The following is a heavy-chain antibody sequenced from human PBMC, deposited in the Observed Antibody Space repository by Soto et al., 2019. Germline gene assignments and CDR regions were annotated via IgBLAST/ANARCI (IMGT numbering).Heavy chain of an antibody. D-gene: IGHD4-17*01. J-gene: IGHJ4*02. CDR1: GFTVGSAY. V-gene: IGHV3-66*01. CDR2: IYSGGNT. CDR3: ARDPWVGDIGDY. Sequence: DVQLVESGGGLVLRGESLRLSCAASGFTVGSAYMSWVRQAPGKGLEWVAGIYSGGNTYYADSVKDRFTISRDTSKNRLYLQMNSLRAEDAAIYYCARDPWVGDIGDYWGQGTLVTVSS.